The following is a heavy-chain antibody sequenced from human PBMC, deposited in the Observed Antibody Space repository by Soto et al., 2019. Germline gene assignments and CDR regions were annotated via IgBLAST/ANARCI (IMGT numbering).Heavy chain of an antibody. V-gene: IGHV3-74*01. CDR1: GFTFNDYW. CDR2: INIDGSSI. J-gene: IGHJ4*02. CDR3: ARLSVSGSQTFDY. D-gene: IGHD6-19*01. Sequence: PGGSLRLSCAASGFTFNDYWMHWVRQAPGKGRVWVSRINIDGSSITYADSVKGRFTISRDKAKSTLYLQMNSLRVEDTAVYFCARLSVSGSQTFDYWGQGALVTVSS.